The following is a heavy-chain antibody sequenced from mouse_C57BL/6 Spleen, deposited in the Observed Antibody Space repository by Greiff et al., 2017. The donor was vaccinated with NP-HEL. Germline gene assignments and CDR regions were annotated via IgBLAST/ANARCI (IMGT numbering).Heavy chain of an antibody. CDR3: AREGYGSSQYYFDY. Sequence: QVQLQQSGTELVKPGASVKLSCKASGYTFTSYWMHWVKQRPGQGLEWIGNINPSNGGTNYNEKFKSKATLTVDKSSSTAYMQLSSLTSEDSAVYYCAREGYGSSQYYFDYWGQGTTLTVSS. D-gene: IGHD1-1*01. V-gene: IGHV1-53*01. J-gene: IGHJ2*01. CDR1: GYTFTSYW. CDR2: INPSNGGT.